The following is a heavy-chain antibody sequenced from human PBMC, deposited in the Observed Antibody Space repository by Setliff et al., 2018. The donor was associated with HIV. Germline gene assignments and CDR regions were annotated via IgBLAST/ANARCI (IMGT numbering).Heavy chain of an antibody. Sequence: SETLSLTCTVSGGSISTGGYYWSWIRQHPGKGLEWIGYIYNSGGTYYNPSLKSRITMSIDTSKNQFSLKLSSVTAADTAVYYCARLGDNSDWRSNYFFYYMDVWGKGTTVTVSS. CDR1: GGSISTGGYY. V-gene: IGHV4-31*03. CDR3: ARLGDNSDWRSNYFFYYMDV. J-gene: IGHJ6*03. CDR2: IYNSGGT. D-gene: IGHD3-22*01.